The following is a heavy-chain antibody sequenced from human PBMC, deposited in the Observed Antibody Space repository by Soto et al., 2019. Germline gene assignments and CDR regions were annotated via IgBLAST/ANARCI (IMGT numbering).Heavy chain of an antibody. D-gene: IGHD2-2*01. J-gene: IGHJ3*02. CDR2: MNPNRGNT. CDR1: GYTLTSYD. V-gene: IGHV1-8*01. Sequence: QVQLVQSGAAVRKPGAPGKVSCKASGYTLTSYDINWVRQATGQGLEGLEWMNPNRGNTGYAQRFQGRVAMNRNTSISTAYMERSSLRSEDTAVYYCATEAYCSSTSCSYAFAIWGQGTMVTVSS. CDR3: ATEAYCSSTSCSYAFAI.